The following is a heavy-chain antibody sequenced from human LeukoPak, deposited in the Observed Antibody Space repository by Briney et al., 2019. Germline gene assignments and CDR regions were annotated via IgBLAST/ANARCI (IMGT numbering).Heavy chain of an antibody. CDR2: MHSSGRT. Sequence: PSETLSLTCTVSGASISSGSYYWTWIRQPAGKGLEWIGRMHSSGRTSYSPSLKSRVTISVDTSKNQFSLKLSSVTAADTAVYYCAREGRSLQRGGDYWGQGTLVTVSS. V-gene: IGHV4-61*02. CDR3: AREGRSLQRGGDY. CDR1: GASISSGSYY. D-gene: IGHD5-24*01. J-gene: IGHJ4*02.